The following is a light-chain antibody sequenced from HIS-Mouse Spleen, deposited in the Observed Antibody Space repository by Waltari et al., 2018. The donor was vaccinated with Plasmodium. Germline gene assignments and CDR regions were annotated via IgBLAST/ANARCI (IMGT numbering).Light chain of an antibody. CDR1: SPNTGRTY. V-gene: IGLV1-47*01. J-gene: IGLJ3*02. Sequence: QSVLTQPPSASGTPGQRVTISCSGRSPNTGRTYLSWYQPLPGTAPKPLIYRNKQRPSGVPDRFSGSKSGTSASLAISGLRSEDEADYYCAAWDDSLSGWVFGGGTKLTVL. CDR2: RNK. CDR3: AAWDDSLSGWV.